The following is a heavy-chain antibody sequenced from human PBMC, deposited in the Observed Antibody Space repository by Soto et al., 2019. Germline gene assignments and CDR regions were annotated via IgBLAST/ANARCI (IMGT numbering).Heavy chain of an antibody. CDR2: ISYDGSNK. CDR3: AKDSIVGATHCDY. J-gene: IGHJ4*02. D-gene: IGHD1-26*01. V-gene: IGHV3-30*18. Sequence: QVQLVESGGGVVQPGRSLRLSCAASGFTFSSYGMHWVRQAPGKGLEWVAVISYDGSNKYYADSVKGRFTISRDNSKNTLYLQMNSLRAEDTAVYYCAKDSIVGATHCDYWGQGTLVTVSS. CDR1: GFTFSSYG.